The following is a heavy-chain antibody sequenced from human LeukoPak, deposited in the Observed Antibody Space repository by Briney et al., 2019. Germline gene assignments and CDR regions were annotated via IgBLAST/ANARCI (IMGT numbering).Heavy chain of an antibody. CDR2: IYYSGST. CDR3: ARAPYYYGSGSYYNSLYFDY. Sequence: SETLSLTCTVSGGSISSSSYYWGWIRQPPGKGLEWIGSIYYSGSTYYNPSLKSRVTISVDTSKNQFSLKLSSVTAADTAVYYCARAPYYYGSGSYYNSLYFDYWGQGTLVTVSS. D-gene: IGHD3-10*01. V-gene: IGHV4-39*07. J-gene: IGHJ4*02. CDR1: GGSISSSSYY.